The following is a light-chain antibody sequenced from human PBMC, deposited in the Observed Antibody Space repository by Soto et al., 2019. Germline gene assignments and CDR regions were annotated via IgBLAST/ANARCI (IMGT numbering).Light chain of an antibody. J-gene: IGLJ2*01. CDR2: DVS. V-gene: IGLV2-14*01. CDR3: SSYTSISTLV. Sequence: QAVVTQPASVSGSPGQSITISCTGTSSDVGGYNYVSWYQQHPGKAPKLMIYDVSNRPSVVSNRFSGSKSGNTASLTISGLQAEEGADYYCSSYTSISTLVFGGGTKLTFL. CDR1: SSDVGGYNY.